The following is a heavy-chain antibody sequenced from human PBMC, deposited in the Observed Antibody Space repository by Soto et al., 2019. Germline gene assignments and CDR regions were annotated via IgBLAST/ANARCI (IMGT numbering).Heavy chain of an antibody. CDR3: AIGYSYGRFDY. Sequence: SVKVSCKASGGTFSSYAISWVRQASGQGLEWMGGIIPIFGTANYAQKFQGRVTITADESTSTAYMELSSLRSEDTAVYYCAIGYSYGRFDYWGQGTLVTVSS. V-gene: IGHV1-69*13. CDR2: IIPIFGTA. CDR1: GGTFSSYA. J-gene: IGHJ4*02. D-gene: IGHD5-18*01.